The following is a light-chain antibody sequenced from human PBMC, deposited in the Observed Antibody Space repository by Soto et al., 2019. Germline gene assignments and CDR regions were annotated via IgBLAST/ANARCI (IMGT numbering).Light chain of an antibody. CDR1: SSNIGAGYD. CDR2: ANS. J-gene: IGLJ2*01. V-gene: IGLV1-40*01. CDR3: QSYDSSLSGSV. Sequence: QSVLTQPPSVSGAPGQRVSISCAGSSSNIGAGYDVHWYQKLPGTAPKLLIYANSNRPSGVPDRFSGSKSGISASLAITGLQAEDEAYYYCQSYDSSLSGSVFGGGTKLTVL.